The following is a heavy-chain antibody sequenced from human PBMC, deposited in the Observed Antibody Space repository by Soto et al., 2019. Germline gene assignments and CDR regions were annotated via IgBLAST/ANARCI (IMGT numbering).Heavy chain of an antibody. CDR3: AREPSI. V-gene: IGHV4-31*03. CDR2: IYYRGAT. J-gene: IGHJ4*02. CDR1: GGSISSGGYF. Sequence: QVQLQESGPGLVKPSQTLSLTCTVAGGSISSGGYFRNWIRQHPGKGLERIGYIYYRGATYYTPSHKSRFTISAATSKNQFSLKLSSVTAADTAVYYCAREPSIWRQGTLVTVSS.